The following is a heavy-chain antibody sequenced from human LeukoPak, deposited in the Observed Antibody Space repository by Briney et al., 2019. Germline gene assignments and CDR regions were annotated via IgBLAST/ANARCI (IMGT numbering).Heavy chain of an antibody. V-gene: IGHV1-69*13. CDR2: IIPIFGTA. Sequence: ASVKVSCKASGGTFSSYAISWVRQAPGQGLEWMGGIIPIFGTANYAQKFQGRVTITADESTSTAYMELSSLRSEDTAVYYCARGLDYSNYRAYYYGMDVWGQGTTVTVSS. CDR1: GGTFSSYA. D-gene: IGHD4-11*01. CDR3: ARGLDYSNYRAYYYGMDV. J-gene: IGHJ6*02.